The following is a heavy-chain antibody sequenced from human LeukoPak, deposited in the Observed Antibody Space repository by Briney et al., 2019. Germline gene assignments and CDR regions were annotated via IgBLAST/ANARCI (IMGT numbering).Heavy chain of an antibody. CDR1: GFTFSSYA. Sequence: PGGSLRLSCAASGFTFSSYAMSWVRRAPGKGLKCVSALRINGGHRFYAVPVKGQDSIPRDNSQNTLSVQMNSLRAEDTAIYCCAKHYGSCTYYNYRDCWG. V-gene: IGHV3-23*01. D-gene: IGHD3-10*01. J-gene: IGHJ6*01. CDR2: LRINGGHR. CDR3: AKHYGSCTYYNYRDC.